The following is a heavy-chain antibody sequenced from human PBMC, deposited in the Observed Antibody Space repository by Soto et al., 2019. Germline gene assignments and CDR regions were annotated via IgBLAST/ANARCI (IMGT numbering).Heavy chain of an antibody. CDR1: GYTFNNYS. CDR2: ITAYKGNT. V-gene: IGHV1-18*01. J-gene: IGHJ6*03. D-gene: IGHD1-26*01. CDR3: AGLRGELTGDGYYYYYMDV. Sequence: ASVKVSCKASGYTFNNYSVTWVRQAPGQGLEWMGWITAYKGNTNYARKFQGRVTMTTDPSTSTAYMELRSLTSDDTAVYYCAGLRGELTGDGYYYYYMDVWGKGTTVTVSS.